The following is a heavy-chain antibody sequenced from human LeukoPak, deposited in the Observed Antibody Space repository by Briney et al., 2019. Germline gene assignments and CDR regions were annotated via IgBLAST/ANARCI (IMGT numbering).Heavy chain of an antibody. CDR3: AKGGYDSSFQY. V-gene: IGHV3-23*01. CDR2: IRASGGST. D-gene: IGHD3-22*01. Sequence: GSLRLSCAASGLTFSSYSMTWVRQAPGKGLEWVSTIRASGGSTFYADSVKGRFIISRDNSKNTVLLQMDNLRAEDTALYYCAKGGYDSSFQYWGQGTLVTVSS. J-gene: IGHJ4*02. CDR1: GLTFSSYS.